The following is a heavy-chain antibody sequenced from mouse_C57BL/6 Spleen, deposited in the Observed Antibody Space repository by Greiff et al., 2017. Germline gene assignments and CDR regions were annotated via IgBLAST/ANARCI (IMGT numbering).Heavy chain of an antibody. J-gene: IGHJ4*01. CDR2: IYPGSGNT. CDR1: GYTFTDYY. Sequence: VQLQQSGAELVRPGASVKLSCKASGYTFTDYYINWVKQRPGQGLEWIARIYPGSGNTYYNEKFKGKATLTAEKSSSTAYMQLSSLTSEDSAVYFCARIYYAMDYWGQGTSVTVSS. CDR3: ARIYYAMDY. V-gene: IGHV1-76*01.